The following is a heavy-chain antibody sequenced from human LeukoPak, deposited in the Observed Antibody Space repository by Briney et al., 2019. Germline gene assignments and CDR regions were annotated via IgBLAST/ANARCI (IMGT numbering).Heavy chain of an antibody. J-gene: IGHJ4*02. V-gene: IGHV4-39*07. D-gene: IGHD5-18*01. CDR1: GDSISSSSYY. Sequence: PSETLSLTCTVSGDSISSSSYYWGWIRQPPGKGLEWIGTIHYSGSTYYNPSLKSRVTMSVDTSKNQFSLKLSSVTAADTAVYYCARGSRGYSYGWGQGTLVTVSS. CDR2: IHYSGST. CDR3: ARGSRGYSYG.